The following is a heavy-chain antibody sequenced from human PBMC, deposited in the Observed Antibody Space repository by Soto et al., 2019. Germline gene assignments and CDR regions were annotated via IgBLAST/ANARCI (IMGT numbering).Heavy chain of an antibody. CDR1: GGTFSSYT. Sequence: SVKVSCKASGGTFSSYTISWVRQAPGQGLEWMGRIIPILGIANYAQKFQGRVTITADKSRSTAYMELSSLRSEDTAVYYCAKEPDYGGNTEFDYWGQGTLVTVSS. D-gene: IGHD4-17*01. CDR2: IIPILGIA. V-gene: IGHV1-69*04. CDR3: AKEPDYGGNTEFDY. J-gene: IGHJ4*02.